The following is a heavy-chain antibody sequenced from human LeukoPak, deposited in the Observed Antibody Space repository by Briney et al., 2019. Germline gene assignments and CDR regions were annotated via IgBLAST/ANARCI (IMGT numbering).Heavy chain of an antibody. CDR2: IYSGGST. J-gene: IGHJ4*02. CDR1: GFTVSSNY. V-gene: IGHV3-66*01. CDR3: ARTYYGDNWETLDY. Sequence: GGSLRLSCAASGFTVSSNYMSWVRQAPGKGLEWVSVIYSGGSTYYADSVKGRFTISRDNAKNSLYLQMNSLRAEDTAVYYCARTYYGDNWETLDYWGQGTLVTVSS. D-gene: IGHD4-17*01.